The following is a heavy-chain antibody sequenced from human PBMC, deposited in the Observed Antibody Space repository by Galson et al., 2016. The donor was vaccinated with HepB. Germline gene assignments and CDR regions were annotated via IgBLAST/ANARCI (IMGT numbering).Heavy chain of an antibody. Sequence: SLRLSCAASGFSFSTSGMSWVRQTPGRGLEWVSGITGSGATTHYADSVRGRLTISRDNSKNTLYLYMNSLSAGDTAVYYCGKHGGFDYWGQGALVTVSA. CDR1: GFSFSTSG. D-gene: IGHD3-16*01. V-gene: IGHV3-23*01. CDR3: GKHGGFDY. CDR2: ITGSGATT. J-gene: IGHJ4*02.